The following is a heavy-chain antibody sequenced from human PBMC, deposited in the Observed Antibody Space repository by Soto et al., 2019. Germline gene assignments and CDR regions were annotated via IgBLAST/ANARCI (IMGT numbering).Heavy chain of an antibody. Sequence: GGSLRLSCAASGFTFSSYSMNWVRQAPGKGLEWVSSISSSSSYIYYADSVKGRFTISRDNAKNSLYLQMNSLRAEDTAVYYCARDLTTAVRIRAYGYWGQGTLVTVSS. CDR2: ISSSSSYI. D-gene: IGHD4-17*01. V-gene: IGHV3-21*01. CDR3: ARDLTTAVRIRAYGY. J-gene: IGHJ4*02. CDR1: GFTFSSYS.